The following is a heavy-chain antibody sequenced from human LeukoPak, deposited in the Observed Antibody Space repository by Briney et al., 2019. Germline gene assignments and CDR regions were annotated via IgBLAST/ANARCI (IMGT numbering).Heavy chain of an antibody. V-gene: IGHV4-34*01. CDR1: GGSFSGYY. J-gene: IGHJ4*02. CDR2: INHSGST. Sequence: SETLSLTCAVYGGSFSGYYWSWIRQPPGKGLEWIGEINHSGSTNYNPSLKSRVTISVDTSKNQFSLKLSSVTAADTAVYYCARLGHDSSGYSYYYYFDYWGQGTLVTVSS. D-gene: IGHD3-22*01. CDR3: ARLGHDSSGYSYYYYFDY.